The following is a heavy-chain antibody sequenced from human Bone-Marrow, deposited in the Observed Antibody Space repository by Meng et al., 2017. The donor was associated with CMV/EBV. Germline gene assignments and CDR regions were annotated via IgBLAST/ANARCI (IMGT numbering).Heavy chain of an antibody. CDR1: GFTVSSNY. D-gene: IGHD6-19*01. CDR2: IYSGGST. CDR3: ARDPYSSGSTH. Sequence: GESLKISCAASGFTVSSNYMSRVRQAPGKGLEWVSVIYSGGSTYYADSVKGRFTIPRDNSKNTLYLQMDSLRAEDTAVYYCARDPYSSGSTHWGQGTMVTVSS. J-gene: IGHJ4*02. V-gene: IGHV3-66*02.